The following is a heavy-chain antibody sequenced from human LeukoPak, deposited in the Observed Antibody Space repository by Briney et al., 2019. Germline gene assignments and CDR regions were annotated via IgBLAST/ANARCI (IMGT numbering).Heavy chain of an antibody. J-gene: IGHJ4*02. CDR3: ARGGGNRHFDS. Sequence: SETLSLTCSVSVGFTTYDXXXXXXXXXXXXPXWXGRIHTTXXXNXXPXLXSRLXXXLDKSKKQFSLKVTSMTAADTALYYCARGGGNRHFDSWGQGILVTVSS. CDR1: VGFTTYDX. CDR2: IHTTXXX. V-gene: IGHV4-4*07. D-gene: IGHD2-15*01.